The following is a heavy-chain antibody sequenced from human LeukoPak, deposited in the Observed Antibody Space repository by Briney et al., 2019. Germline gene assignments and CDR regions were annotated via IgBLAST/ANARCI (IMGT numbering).Heavy chain of an antibody. CDR1: GFTFDYYW. D-gene: IGHD4-17*01. Sequence: GGSLRLSCAASGFTFDYYWMTWVRQAPGKGLEWLANIKESGSEKYYVDSVKGRFTISRDNAKNTLYLQMNSLRAEDTAVYYCTSEVTTDSWGQGTLVTVSS. CDR2: IKESGSEK. CDR3: TSEVTTDS. J-gene: IGHJ4*02. V-gene: IGHV3-7*01.